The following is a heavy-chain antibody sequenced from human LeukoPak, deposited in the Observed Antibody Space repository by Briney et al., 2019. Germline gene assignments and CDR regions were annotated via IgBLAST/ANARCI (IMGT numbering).Heavy chain of an antibody. CDR3: AVYYYDSSGYYSGFDY. CDR2: ISYDGSNK. CDR1: GFTFSSYA. J-gene: IGHJ4*02. D-gene: IGHD3-22*01. Sequence: GGSLRLSCAASGFTFSSYAMHWVRQAQGKGLEWVAVISYDGSNKYYADSVKGRFTISRDNAKNSLYLQMNSLRAEDTAVYYCAVYYYDSSGYYSGFDYWGQGTLVTVSS. V-gene: IGHV3-30*04.